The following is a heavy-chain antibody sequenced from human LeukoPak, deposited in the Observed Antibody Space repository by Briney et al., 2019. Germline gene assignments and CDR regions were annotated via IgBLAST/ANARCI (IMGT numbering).Heavy chain of an antibody. CDR3: ARDQFSSSSDAFDI. CDR1: GGTFSSYA. V-gene: IGHV1-69*05. Sequence: SVKVSCKASGGTFSSYAISWVRQAPGQGLEWMGGIIPIFGTANYAQKFQGRVTMTTDTSTSTAYMELRSLRSDDTAVYYCARDQFSSSSDAFDIWGQGTMVTVSS. J-gene: IGHJ3*02. CDR2: IIPIFGTA. D-gene: IGHD6-13*01.